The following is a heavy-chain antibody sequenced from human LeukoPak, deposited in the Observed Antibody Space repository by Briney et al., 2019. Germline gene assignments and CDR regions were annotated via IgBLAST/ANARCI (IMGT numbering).Heavy chain of an antibody. Sequence: GGSLRLSCAASGFTFSDYYMSWIRQAPGKGLEWVSYISSSGSTIYYADSVKGRFTISRDNAKNSLYLQMNSLRAEDTAVYYCARDRRRDCGGDCYSPLDYWGQGTLVTVSS. CDR3: ARDRRRDCGGDCYSPLDY. D-gene: IGHD2-21*02. V-gene: IGHV3-11*04. CDR2: ISSSGSTI. CDR1: GFTFSDYY. J-gene: IGHJ4*02.